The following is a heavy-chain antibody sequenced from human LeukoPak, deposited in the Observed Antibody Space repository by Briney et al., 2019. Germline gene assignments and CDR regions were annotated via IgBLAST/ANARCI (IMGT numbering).Heavy chain of an antibody. D-gene: IGHD2/OR15-2a*01. CDR1: GGTFSSYA. Sequence: GASVKVSCTASGGTFSSYAISWVRQAPGQGLEWMGGIIPIFGTANYAQKFQGRVTITADESTSTAYMELSSLRSEDTAVYYCASPIVHPYYGMDVWGQGTTVIVSS. J-gene: IGHJ6*02. CDR3: ASPIVHPYYGMDV. CDR2: IIPIFGTA. V-gene: IGHV1-69*13.